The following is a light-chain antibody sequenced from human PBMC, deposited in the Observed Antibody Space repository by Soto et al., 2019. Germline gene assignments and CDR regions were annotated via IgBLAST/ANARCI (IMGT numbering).Light chain of an antibody. Sequence: QSVLTQPASVSGSPGQSITISCTGTSSDVGSYNLVSWYQQHPGKAPKLMIYEGSKRPSGVSNRFSGSKSGNTASLTISGLQAEDEADYCCSYAGSSTHYVFGTGTQLTVL. J-gene: IGLJ1*01. CDR1: SSDVGSYNL. CDR3: CSYAGSSTHYV. CDR2: EGS. V-gene: IGLV2-23*01.